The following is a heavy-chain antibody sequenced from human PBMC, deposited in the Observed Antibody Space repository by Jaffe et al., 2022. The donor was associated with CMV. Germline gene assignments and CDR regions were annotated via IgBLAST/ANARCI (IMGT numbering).Heavy chain of an antibody. V-gene: IGHV4-59*01. CDR1: GGSISSYY. J-gene: IGHJ4*02. CDR2: IYYSGST. CDR3: ARVVYYDNYFDY. Sequence: QVQLQESGPGLVKPSETLSLTCTVSGGSISSYYWSWIRQPPGKGLEWIGYIYYSGSTNYNPSLKSRVTISVDTSKNQFSLKLSSVTAADTAVYYCARVVYYDNYFDYWGQGTLVTVSS. D-gene: IGHD3-22*01.